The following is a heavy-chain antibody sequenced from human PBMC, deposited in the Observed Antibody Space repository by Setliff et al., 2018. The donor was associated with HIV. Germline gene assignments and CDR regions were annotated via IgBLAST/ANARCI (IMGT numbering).Heavy chain of an antibody. CDR3: ARDYLHVFDI. CDR2: ISPSGDRT. J-gene: IGHJ3*02. Sequence: GASVKVSCKASGYAFTSQFMHWVRQAPGQGLEWMGIISPSGDRTTYAQRFRGRVTMTRDTSINTAYVELNSLKSDDTAVYYCARDYLHVFDIWGQGTMVTVSS. V-gene: IGHV1-46*01. CDR1: GYAFTSQF.